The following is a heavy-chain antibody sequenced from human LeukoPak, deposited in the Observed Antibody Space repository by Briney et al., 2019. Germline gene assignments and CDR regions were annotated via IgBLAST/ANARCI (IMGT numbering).Heavy chain of an antibody. CDR2: IYYRGDI. CDR3: ATNKDWAEAD. D-gene: IGHD3/OR15-3a*01. J-gene: IGHJ4*02. Sequence: SETLSLTCVVSGGSISGYYRTWIRQSPGQGLEWIGNIYYRGDINYNPSLKSRVIISIDTSKNQFSLKVTSLTAADTAVYYCATNKDWAEADWGQGTLVIVSS. CDR1: GGSISGYY. V-gene: IGHV4-59*03.